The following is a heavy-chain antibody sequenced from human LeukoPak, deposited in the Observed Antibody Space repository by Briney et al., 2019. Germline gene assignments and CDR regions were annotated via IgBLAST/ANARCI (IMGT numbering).Heavy chain of an antibody. CDR3: ARRYSYGFDSWFDP. Sequence: GASVKVSCKASGYTFTSYAMHWVRQAPGERLEWMGWINAGNGNTKYSQKCQGRVTITRDTSASTAYMELSSLRSEDTAVYYCARRYSYGFDSWFDPWGQGTLVTVSS. V-gene: IGHV1-3*01. J-gene: IGHJ5*02. D-gene: IGHD5-18*01. CDR1: GYTFTSYA. CDR2: INAGNGNT.